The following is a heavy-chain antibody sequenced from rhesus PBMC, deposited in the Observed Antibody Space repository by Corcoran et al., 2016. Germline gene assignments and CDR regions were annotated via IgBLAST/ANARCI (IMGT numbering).Heavy chain of an antibody. V-gene: IGHV4-65*01. D-gene: IGHD6-31*01. CDR2: ISGSSGST. CDR3: ARHPGTGWMNFDY. CDR1: GVSISSSNW. Sequence: QVQLPESGPGLVKASETLSLTCAVSGVSISSSNWWGWIRQSPGKGLEWIGYISGSSGSTFYNPSLKSRVAISTDTSKSQFSLKLNSVTAADTAVYYCARHPGTGWMNFDYWGQGVLVTVSS. J-gene: IGHJ4*01.